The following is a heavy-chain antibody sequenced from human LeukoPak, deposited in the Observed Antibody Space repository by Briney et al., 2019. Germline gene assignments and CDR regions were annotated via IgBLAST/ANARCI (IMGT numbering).Heavy chain of an antibody. D-gene: IGHD5-24*01. CDR3: ARECRDGYNPRAGGNWFDP. V-gene: IGHV4-34*01. CDR2: IHHSGST. Sequence: KAGGSLRLSCTASGFTFGDYAMSWVRQAPGKGLEWIGEIHHSGSTNYNPSLKSRVTISVDKSRNQFSLKLSSVTAADTAVYYCARECRDGYNPRAGGNWFDPWGQGTLVTASS. CDR1: GFTFGDYA. J-gene: IGHJ5*02.